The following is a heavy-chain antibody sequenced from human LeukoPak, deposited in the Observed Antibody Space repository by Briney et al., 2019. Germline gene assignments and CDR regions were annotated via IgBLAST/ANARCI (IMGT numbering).Heavy chain of an antibody. CDR3: ARGPGYSGSYYDAFDI. J-gene: IGHJ3*02. D-gene: IGHD1-26*01. V-gene: IGHV1-18*01. CDR1: GYTFTSYG. CDR2: ISAYNGNT. Sequence: ASEKVSCKASGYTFTSYGISWVRQAPGQGLEWMGWISAYNGNTNYAQKLQGRVTMTTDTSTSTAYMELRSLRSDDTAVYYCARGPGYSGSYYDAFDIWGQGTMVTVSS.